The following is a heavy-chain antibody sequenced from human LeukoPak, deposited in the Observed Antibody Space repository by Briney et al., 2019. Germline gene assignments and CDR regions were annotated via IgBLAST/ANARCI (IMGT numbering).Heavy chain of an antibody. Sequence: PGGSLRLSCAASGFTFSNYAMSWVRQAPGKGLEWVSGIHGGGGGAYYAGSVKGRLTISRDNSKSTPFLQMNSLRAEDTAVYYCARDLGQRWLQFGYFDYWGQGTLVTVSS. D-gene: IGHD5-24*01. CDR2: IHGGGGGA. V-gene: IGHV3-23*01. CDR3: ARDLGQRWLQFGYFDY. J-gene: IGHJ4*02. CDR1: GFTFSNYA.